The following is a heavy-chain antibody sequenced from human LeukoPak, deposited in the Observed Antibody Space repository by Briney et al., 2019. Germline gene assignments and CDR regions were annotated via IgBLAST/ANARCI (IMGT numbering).Heavy chain of an antibody. CDR1: GFTFSSYA. Sequence: PGVSLRLSCAASGFTFSSYAMTWVRQAPGKGLEWVSAISGSGGSTYYADSVKGRFTISRDNSKDTLYLQMNSLRAEDTAVYSCRKAPLEVVITVWFDPWGQRTLVTVSS. V-gene: IGHV3-23*01. CDR2: ISGSGGST. J-gene: IGHJ5*02. D-gene: IGHD3-22*01. CDR3: RKAPLEVVITVWFDP.